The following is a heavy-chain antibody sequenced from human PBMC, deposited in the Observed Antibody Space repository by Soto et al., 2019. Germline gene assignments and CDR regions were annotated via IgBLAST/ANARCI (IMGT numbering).Heavy chain of an antibody. Sequence: SETLCITCTFSGGSISCGGYYWSWIRQHPGKGLEWIGYIYYSGSTYYNPSLKSRVTISVDTSKNQFSLKLSPVTAADTAVYYCARADCSGGSCYLGNWFDPWGQGTLVTVSS. D-gene: IGHD2-15*01. CDR3: ARADCSGGSCYLGNWFDP. J-gene: IGHJ5*02. V-gene: IGHV4-31*03. CDR2: IYYSGST. CDR1: GGSISCGGYY.